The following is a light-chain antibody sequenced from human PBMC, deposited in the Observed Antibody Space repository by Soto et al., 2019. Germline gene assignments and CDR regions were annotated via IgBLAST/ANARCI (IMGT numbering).Light chain of an antibody. J-gene: IGLJ3*02. CDR3: ATWDDSPSGRSWV. Sequence: SVLTQSPSASGTPGQRVSISCSGSSSNIGSNNVYWYQHFPGSAPRFLIYPNSPRPSGVPDRFSASKSGTSASLVISGLRPEDEATYYCATWDDSPSGRSWVFGGGTKVTVL. CDR2: PNS. V-gene: IGLV1-47*01. CDR1: SSNIGSNN.